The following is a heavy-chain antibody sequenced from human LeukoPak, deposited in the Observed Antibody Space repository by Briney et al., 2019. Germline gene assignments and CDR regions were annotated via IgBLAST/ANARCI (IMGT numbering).Heavy chain of an antibody. Sequence: GGSLRLSCAAFGFTFSNYAINWVRQAPGKGLEWVSSITGSGGGTYYADSVKGRFNISRDNSKNTLYLQMNSLRAEDTAVYYRAKDRWVSGSDNYYTLFDYWGQGTLVTVSS. J-gene: IGHJ4*02. CDR1: GFTFSNYA. D-gene: IGHD3-10*01. V-gene: IGHV3-23*01. CDR2: ITGSGGGT. CDR3: AKDRWVSGSDNYYTLFDY.